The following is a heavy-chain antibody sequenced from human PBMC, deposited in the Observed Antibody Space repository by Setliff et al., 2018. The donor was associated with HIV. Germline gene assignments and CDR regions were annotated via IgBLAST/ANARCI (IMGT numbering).Heavy chain of an antibody. J-gene: IGHJ4*02. CDR2: ISPNNGDR. D-gene: IGHD6-6*01. V-gene: IGHV1-2*02. CDR3: ARQLSNSLDH. CDR1: EYTITDYF. Sequence: ASVKVSCKASEYTITDYFMHWVRQAPGQGLEWMGWISPNNGDRKIPRRLRGRVTMTRDTSISTAYMELSGLTSDDTAVYFCARQLSNSLDHWGQGTPVTVSS.